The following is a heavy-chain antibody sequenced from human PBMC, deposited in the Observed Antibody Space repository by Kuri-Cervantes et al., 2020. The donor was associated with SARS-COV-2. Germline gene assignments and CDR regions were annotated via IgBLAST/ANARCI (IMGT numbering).Heavy chain of an antibody. CDR1: GFTFRDYY. Sequence: GGSLRLSCFASGFTFRDYYFDWVRQAPGKGLEWVAVISYDGSNKYYADSVKGRFTISRDNSKNTLYLQMNSLRAEDTAVCYCAKDNSSSWYAVGPTFDYWGQGTLVTVSS. D-gene: IGHD6-13*01. J-gene: IGHJ4*02. CDR2: ISYDGSNK. CDR3: AKDNSSSWYAVGPTFDY. V-gene: IGHV3-30*18.